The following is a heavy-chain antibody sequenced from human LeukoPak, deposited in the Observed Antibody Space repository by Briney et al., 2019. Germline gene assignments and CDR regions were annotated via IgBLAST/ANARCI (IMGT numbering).Heavy chain of an antibody. CDR1: GFTFSSYS. D-gene: IGHD2-15*01. V-gene: IGHV3-21*01. CDR3: ASYCSGGSCPRF. CDR2: ISSSSSYI. J-gene: IGHJ4*02. Sequence: GGSLRLSCAASGFTFSSYSMNWVRQAPGKGLEWVSSISSSSSYIYYADSVKGRFTISRDNAKNSLYLQMNSLRAEDTAVYYCASYCSGGSCPRFWGQGTLVTVSS.